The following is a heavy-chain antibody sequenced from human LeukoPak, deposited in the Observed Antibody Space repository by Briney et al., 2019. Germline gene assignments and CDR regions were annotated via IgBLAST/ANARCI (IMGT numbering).Heavy chain of an antibody. CDR1: GFTFSSYY. V-gene: IGHV3-11*06. CDR2: ITSRSSIT. D-gene: IGHD6-19*01. J-gene: IGHJ3*02. Sequence: GGSLRLSCVASGFTFSSYYMTWVRQAPGKGLEWVAYITSRSSITYYADSVKGRFTISRDNAKNSLYLQMNSLRAEDTAVYYCARYGNGAWLAHYSFDIWGQGTMVTVSS. CDR3: ARYGNGAWLAHYSFDI.